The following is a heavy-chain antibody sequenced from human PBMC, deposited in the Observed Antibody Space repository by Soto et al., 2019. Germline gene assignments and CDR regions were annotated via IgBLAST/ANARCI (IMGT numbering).Heavy chain of an antibody. Sequence: ASVKVSCKASGYTFTSYDINWVRQATGQGVERMGWMNPNSGNTGYAQKFQGRGTMTRNTSISTAYMELSSLRSEETGGYYCATPLYGLNVHYCDHGTLLTFSS. J-gene: IGHJ4*01. CDR1: GYTFTSYD. D-gene: IGHD4-17*01. CDR2: MNPNSGNT. V-gene: IGHV1-8*01. CDR3: ATPLYGLNVHY.